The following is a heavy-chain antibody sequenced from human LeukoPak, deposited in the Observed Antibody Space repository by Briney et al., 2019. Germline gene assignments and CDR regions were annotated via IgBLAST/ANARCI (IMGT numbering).Heavy chain of an antibody. CDR1: GFTVSSNY. CDR3: ASGGIYYGAAFDF. J-gene: IGHJ4*02. D-gene: IGHD1-26*01. V-gene: IGHV3-66*01. CDR2: IYSGDNT. Sequence: PGGSLRLSCAASGFTVSSNYMSWVRQAPGKGLEWVSVIYSGDNTYYADSVKGRFTISRDNSKNTLYLQMNSLRAEDTALYYCASGGIYYGAAFDFWGQGTLVTVSS.